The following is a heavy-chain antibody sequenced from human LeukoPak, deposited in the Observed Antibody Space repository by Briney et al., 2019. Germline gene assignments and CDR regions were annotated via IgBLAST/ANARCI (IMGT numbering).Heavy chain of an antibody. J-gene: IGHJ5*02. D-gene: IGHD3-22*01. CDR2: INHSGST. V-gene: IGHV4-34*01. CDR3: ARGLYDSSGNRDWFDP. Sequence: SETLSLTCAVYGGSFSGYYWSWIRQPPGKGLEWIGEINHSGSTNYNPSLKSRVTISVDTSKNQFSLKLSSVTAADTAVYYCARGLYDSSGNRDWFDPWGQGTLVTVSS. CDR1: GGSFSGYY.